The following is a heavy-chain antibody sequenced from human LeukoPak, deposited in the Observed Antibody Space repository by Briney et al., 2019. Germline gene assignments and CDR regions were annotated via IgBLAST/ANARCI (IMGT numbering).Heavy chain of an antibody. CDR3: ARGIVGAHQLIAY. CDR2: INPNNGGT. V-gene: IGHV1-2*02. Sequence: ASVKVSCKASGYTFTDHYMHWVRQAPGQGLEWMGWINPNNGGTNFAQKFQGRVTMTRDTSISTAYMELSSLPSDDTAVYYCARGIVGAHQLIAYWGQGTLVTVSS. D-gene: IGHD1-26*01. CDR1: GYTFTDHY. J-gene: IGHJ4*02.